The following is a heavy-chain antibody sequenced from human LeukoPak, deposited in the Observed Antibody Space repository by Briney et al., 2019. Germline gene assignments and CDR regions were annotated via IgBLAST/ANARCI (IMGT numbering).Heavy chain of an antibody. CDR3: ARDLYGDALDY. J-gene: IGHJ4*02. D-gene: IGHD4-17*01. CDR1: GFTFSSYW. Sequence: SGGSLRLSCAASGFTFSSYWMSWVRQAPGKGLEWVANIKQDGSEKYYVDSVKGRLTISRDNAKNSLYLQMNSLRAEDTAVYYCARDLYGDALDYWGQGTLVTVSS. CDR2: IKQDGSEK. V-gene: IGHV3-7*01.